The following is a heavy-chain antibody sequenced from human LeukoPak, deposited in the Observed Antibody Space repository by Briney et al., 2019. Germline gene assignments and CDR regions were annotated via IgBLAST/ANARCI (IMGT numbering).Heavy chain of an antibody. CDR2: IYPGDSDT. V-gene: IGHV5-51*01. CDR1: GYRFNTKR. J-gene: IGHJ5*02. D-gene: IGHD4/OR15-4a*01. Sequence: GASLKISGRGPGYRFNTKRIAWGRQMPGKGLEWMGIIYPGDSDTRYSPSFRGQVTISADKSISTAYLQWGSLRASDTAMYYCTVLSGAYFPLHPWGQGTLVTVSS. CDR3: TVLSGAYFPLHP.